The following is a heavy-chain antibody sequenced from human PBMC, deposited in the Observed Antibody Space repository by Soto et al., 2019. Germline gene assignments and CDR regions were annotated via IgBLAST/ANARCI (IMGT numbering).Heavy chain of an antibody. CDR1: GFTFSSYS. CDR3: ARDRQWLVRSVGYYFDY. D-gene: IGHD6-19*01. V-gene: IGHV3-48*02. CDR2: ISSSSSTI. J-gene: IGHJ4*02. Sequence: GGSLRLSCAASGFTFSSYSMNWVRQAPGKGLEWVSCISSSSSTIYYADSVKGRFTISRDNAKNSLYLQMNSLRDEDTAVYYCARDRQWLVRSVGYYFDYWGQGTLVTVSS.